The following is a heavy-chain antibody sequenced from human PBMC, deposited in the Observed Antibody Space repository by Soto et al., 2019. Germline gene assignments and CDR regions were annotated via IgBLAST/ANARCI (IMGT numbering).Heavy chain of an antibody. J-gene: IGHJ6*02. CDR2: ISGSGEST. CDR3: AKVSFSGYYYPAYYYYGMDV. CDR1: GFTFSSYA. Sequence: GGSLRLSCAASGFTFSSYAMSWVRQAPGKGLEWVSVISGSGESTDYADSVKGRFTISRDTSKNTLYLQMNSLRAEDTAVYYCAKVSFSGYYYPAYYYYGMDVWGQGTTVTVSS. V-gene: IGHV3-23*01. D-gene: IGHD3-22*01.